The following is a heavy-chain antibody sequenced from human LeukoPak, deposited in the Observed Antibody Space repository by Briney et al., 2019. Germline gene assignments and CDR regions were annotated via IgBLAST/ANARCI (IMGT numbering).Heavy chain of an antibody. D-gene: IGHD2-21*02. CDR1: GGSISSGSYY. V-gene: IGHV4-61*02. Sequence: SETLSLTCTVSGGSISSGSYYWSWIRQPAGKGLEWIVRIYTSGSTNYNPSLKSRVTISVDTSKNQFSLKLSSVTAADTAVYYCARVNLAYCGGDCYFADAFDIWGQGTMVTVSS. CDR3: ARVNLAYCGGDCYFADAFDI. CDR2: IYTSGST. J-gene: IGHJ3*02.